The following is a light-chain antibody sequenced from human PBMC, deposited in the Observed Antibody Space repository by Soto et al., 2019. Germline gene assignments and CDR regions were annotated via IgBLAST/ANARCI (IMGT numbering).Light chain of an antibody. CDR1: QSISNC. CDR3: QQSYVTPRT. Sequence: DIQMTQSPSSLSASVGDRVTITFRASQSISNCLNWYQHRLGKAPKLLIYDAYSLQSGVPSRFSGSGSGTDFTLTISSLQPEDFATYYCQQSYVTPRTFGQGTKVDI. CDR2: DAY. V-gene: IGKV1-39*01. J-gene: IGKJ1*01.